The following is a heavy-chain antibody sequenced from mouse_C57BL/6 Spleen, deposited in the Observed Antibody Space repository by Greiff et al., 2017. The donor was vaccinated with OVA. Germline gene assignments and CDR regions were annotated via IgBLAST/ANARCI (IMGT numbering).Heavy chain of an antibody. CDR2: IHPNSGST. Sequence: VQLQQPGAELVKPGASVKLSCKASGYTFTSYWMHWVKQRPGQGLEWIGMIHPNSGSTNYNEKFTSKATLTVDKSSSTAYMQLSSLTSEDSAVYYCARIDYEAMDYWGQGTSVTVSS. CDR1: GYTFTSYW. CDR3: ARIDYEAMDY. V-gene: IGHV1-64*01. J-gene: IGHJ4*01.